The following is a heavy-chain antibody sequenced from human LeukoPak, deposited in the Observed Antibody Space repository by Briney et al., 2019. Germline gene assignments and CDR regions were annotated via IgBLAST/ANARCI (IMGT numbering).Heavy chain of an antibody. D-gene: IGHD3-9*01. CDR3: ARDGLSGDILTGYPYY. CDR2: IYSGGST. V-gene: IGHV3-53*01. J-gene: IGHJ4*02. Sequence: GGSLRLSCAASGFTVSSNYMSWVRQAPGKGLEWVSVIYSGGSTYYADSVKGRFTISRDNAKNSLYQQMNSLRAEDTAVYYCARDGLSGDILTGYPYYWGQGTLVTVSS. CDR1: GFTVSSNY.